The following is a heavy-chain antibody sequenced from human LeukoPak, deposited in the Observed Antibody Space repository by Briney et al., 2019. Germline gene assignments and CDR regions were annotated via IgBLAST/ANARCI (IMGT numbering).Heavy chain of an antibody. Sequence: ASVKVSCKASGGTFSSYAISWVRQAPGQGLEWMGGIIPIFGTANYAQKFQGRVTITTDESTSTAYVELSSLRSEDTAVYYCARVGDCSSTSCYLRYWGQGTLVTVSS. CDR2: IIPIFGTA. J-gene: IGHJ4*02. CDR1: GGTFSSYA. V-gene: IGHV1-69*05. CDR3: ARVGDCSSTSCYLRY. D-gene: IGHD2-2*01.